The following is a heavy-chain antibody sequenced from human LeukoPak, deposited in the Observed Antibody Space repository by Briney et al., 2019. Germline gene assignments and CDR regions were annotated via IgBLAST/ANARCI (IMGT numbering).Heavy chain of an antibody. CDR1: GGSISNYY. Sequence: SETLSLTCDVSGGSISNYYWSWIRQSPGKGLEWIGYAYYSGVNNYNPSLKSRVTLSLDTSKNQFSLRLRSVTAADTALYFCARDLGPYNWFDPWGQGTLVTVSS. CDR2: AYYSGVN. V-gene: IGHV4-59*12. J-gene: IGHJ5*02. D-gene: IGHD7-27*01. CDR3: ARDLGPYNWFDP.